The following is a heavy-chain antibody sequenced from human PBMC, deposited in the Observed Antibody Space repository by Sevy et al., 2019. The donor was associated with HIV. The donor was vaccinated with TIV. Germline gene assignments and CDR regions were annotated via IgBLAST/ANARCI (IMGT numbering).Heavy chain of an antibody. CDR2: ISWNSGSI. CDR3: AKDISAAAGPSDY. Sequence: GGSLRLSCAASGFTFDDYVMHWVRQAPGKGLEWVSGISWNSGSIGYADSVKGRFTISRDNAKNSLYLQMNSLRAEDTALYYCAKDISAAAGPSDYWGQGTLVTVSS. CDR1: GFTFDDYV. V-gene: IGHV3-9*01. D-gene: IGHD6-13*01. J-gene: IGHJ4*02.